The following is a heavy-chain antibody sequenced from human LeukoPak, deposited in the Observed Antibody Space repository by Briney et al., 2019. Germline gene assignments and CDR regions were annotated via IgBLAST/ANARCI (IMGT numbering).Heavy chain of an antibody. D-gene: IGHD3-22*01. V-gene: IGHV3-30*02. CDR2: IRYDGSNK. CDR1: GFTFSTYG. J-gene: IGHJ3*02. Sequence: GGSLRLSCAASGFTFSTYGMHWVRQAPGKGLEWVAFIRYDGSNKYYADSVKGRFTISRDNARNSLFLQMNSLRAEDTAVYYCARDDYDSSGITNAFDIWGQGTMVTVSS. CDR3: ARDDYDSSGITNAFDI.